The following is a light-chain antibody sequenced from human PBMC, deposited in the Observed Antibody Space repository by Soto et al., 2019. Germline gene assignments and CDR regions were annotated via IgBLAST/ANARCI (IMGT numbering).Light chain of an antibody. V-gene: IGKV3-20*01. CDR1: QSVSSSY. Sequence: EIVLTQSPGTLSLSPGERATLSCRASQSVSSSYLAWYQQKPGQAPRLLIYGASSRATGIPDRFSGSGSGTDFTLTISSLQPEDFATYSCQQSYSMPRTFGQGTKVDIK. J-gene: IGKJ1*01. CDR2: GAS. CDR3: QQSYSMPRT.